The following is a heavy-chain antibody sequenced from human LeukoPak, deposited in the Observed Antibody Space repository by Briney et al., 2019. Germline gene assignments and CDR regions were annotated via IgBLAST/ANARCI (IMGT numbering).Heavy chain of an antibody. D-gene: IGHD3-10*01. Sequence: ASVKVSCKASGYTFTTYYMHWVRPAPGQGREWMGIINPSGGTTGYAQKFQGRLTMTRDTSTTTVYMELSSLRSEDTAVYYCARVRVRGLRTNAFDIWGQGTMVTVSS. CDR1: GYTFTTYY. V-gene: IGHV1-46*01. CDR2: INPSGGTT. CDR3: ARVRVRGLRTNAFDI. J-gene: IGHJ3*02.